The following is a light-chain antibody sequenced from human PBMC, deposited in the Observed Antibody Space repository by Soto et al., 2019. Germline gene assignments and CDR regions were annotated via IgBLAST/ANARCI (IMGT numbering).Light chain of an antibody. V-gene: IGKV1-39*01. CDR3: QQSYSTPLT. J-gene: IGKJ4*01. Sequence: DIQMTQSPSSLSASVGDRVTITCRASQSISSYLNWYQQKPGKAPKLLIYGASGLQSGVPSRFGGSGSGTDFTLTISSLQPEDFATYYCQQSYSTPLTFGGGTKVEIK. CDR1: QSISSY. CDR2: GAS.